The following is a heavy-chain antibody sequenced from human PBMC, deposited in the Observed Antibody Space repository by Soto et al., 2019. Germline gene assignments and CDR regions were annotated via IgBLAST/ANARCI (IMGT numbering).Heavy chain of an antibody. CDR1: GFNFSTYA. CDR3: ARDIGYSSGWYTGAFGY. Sequence: QVQLVESGGGVVQPQRSLRLSCAASGFNFSTYAMHWVRQAPGKGLEWVAVLPYDGVIKYYADSVKGRCTVSRDNSKNTLYLQLNSLRPEDTALYYCARDIGYSSGWYTGAFGYWGQGALVTVSS. CDR2: LPYDGVIK. J-gene: IGHJ4*02. V-gene: IGHV3-30-3*01. D-gene: IGHD6-19*01.